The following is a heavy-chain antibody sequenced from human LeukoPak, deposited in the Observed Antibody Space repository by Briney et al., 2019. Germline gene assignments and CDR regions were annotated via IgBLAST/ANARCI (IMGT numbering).Heavy chain of an antibody. Sequence: GGSLRVSCAASGFAFSNYWMSWVRQAPGKGLEWVANIKQDGSEKFYVDSVKGRFTISRDNAKNSLYLQMNSLRADDTAVYFCARDRWGYSYGGDWGQGTLVTVSS. CDR1: GFAFSNYW. D-gene: IGHD5-18*01. J-gene: IGHJ4*02. V-gene: IGHV3-7*01. CDR3: ARDRWGYSYGGD. CDR2: IKQDGSEK.